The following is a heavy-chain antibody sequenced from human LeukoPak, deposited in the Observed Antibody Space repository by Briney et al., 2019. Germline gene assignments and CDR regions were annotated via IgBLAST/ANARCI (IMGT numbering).Heavy chain of an antibody. V-gene: IGHV3-30*04. Sequence: GRSLRLSCAASGFTFSSYAMHWVRQAPGKGLEWVAVISYDGSNKYYADSVKGRFTISRDNSKNTLYLQMNSLRAEDTAVYYCAGGSGSCYRYYYYGMDVWGKGTTVTVSS. CDR3: AGGSGSCYRYYYYGMDV. CDR2: ISYDGSNK. CDR1: GFTFSSYA. J-gene: IGHJ6*04. D-gene: IGHD3-10*01.